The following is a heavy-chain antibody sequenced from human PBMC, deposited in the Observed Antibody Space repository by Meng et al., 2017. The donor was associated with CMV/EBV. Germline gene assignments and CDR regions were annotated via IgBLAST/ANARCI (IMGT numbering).Heavy chain of an antibody. Sequence: GESLKISCAASGFTVSSNYMSWVRQAPGKGLEWVSVIYSGGSTYYADSVKGRFTISRDNSKNTLYLQMNSLRAEDTAVYYCARDLGSSGINWGQGTLVIVSS. CDR1: GFTVSSNY. V-gene: IGHV3-53*01. CDR3: ARDLGSSGIN. D-gene: IGHD1-14*01. CDR2: IYSGGST. J-gene: IGHJ4*02.